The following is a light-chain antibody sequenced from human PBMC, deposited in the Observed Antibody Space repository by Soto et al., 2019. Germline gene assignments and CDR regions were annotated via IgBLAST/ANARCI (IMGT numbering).Light chain of an antibody. CDR2: GAS. V-gene: IGKV3-15*01. CDR1: QSISTN. J-gene: IGKJ3*01. Sequence: ETVMTQSPDTLSVSPGERATLSCRASQSISTNLARYQQRPGQAPRLLIYGASTRATGIPARFSGSGSGTEFTLTISSLQSEDFALYYCQQYNKWPLFTFGPGTRVDIK. CDR3: QQYNKWPLFT.